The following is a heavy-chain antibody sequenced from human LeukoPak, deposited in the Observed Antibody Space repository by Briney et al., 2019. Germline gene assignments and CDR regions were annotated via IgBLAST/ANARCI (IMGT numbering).Heavy chain of an antibody. J-gene: IGHJ4*02. CDR3: VKGEYSSTWLLDY. CDR1: GFTFSSYA. CDR2: ISSNGVTT. V-gene: IGHV3-64D*06. Sequence: GGTLRLSCSASGFTFSSYAMYWVRQAPGKGLESVSTISSNGVTTYYEDSVKGRFTISRDNSKNTLYLQMSSLRPDDTAVYYCVKGEYSSTWLLDYWGQGTLVTVSS. D-gene: IGHD6-13*01.